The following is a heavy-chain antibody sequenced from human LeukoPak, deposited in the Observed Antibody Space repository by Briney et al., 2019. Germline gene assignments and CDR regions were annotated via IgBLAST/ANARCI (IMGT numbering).Heavy chain of an antibody. CDR2: INSDGSST. V-gene: IGHV3-74*01. CDR1: GFTFSTYW. D-gene: IGHD6-6*01. CDR3: ARGGVYSTSAVDY. Sequence: GGSLRLSCAASGFTFSTYWMHWVRQAPGKGLVWVSRINSDGSSTIYADSVKGRFTISRDNAKNTLYLQMNSLRADDTAVYYCARGGVYSTSAVDYWGQRTLVTVSS. J-gene: IGHJ4*02.